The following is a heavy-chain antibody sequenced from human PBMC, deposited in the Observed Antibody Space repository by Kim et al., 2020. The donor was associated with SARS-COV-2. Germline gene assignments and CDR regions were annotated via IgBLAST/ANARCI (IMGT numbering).Heavy chain of an antibody. Sequence: NYTPSLKSRVTISVDTSKNQFSLKLSSVTAADTAVYYCARAQRYYYYMDVWGKGTTVTVSS. J-gene: IGHJ6*03. V-gene: IGHV4-59*01. CDR3: ARAQRYYYYMDV.